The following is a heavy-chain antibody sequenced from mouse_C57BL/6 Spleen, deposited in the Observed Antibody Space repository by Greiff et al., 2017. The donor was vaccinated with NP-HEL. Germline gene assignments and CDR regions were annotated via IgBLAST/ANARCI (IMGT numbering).Heavy chain of an antibody. D-gene: IGHD1-1*01. CDR3: TTYYYGSSYGYAMDY. CDR1: GFNIKDDY. Sequence: VQLQQSGAELVRPGASVKLSCTASGFNIKDDYMHWVKQRPEQGLEWIGWIDTENGDTEYASKFQGKATITADTSSNTAYLQLSSLTSEDTAVYYCTTYYYGSSYGYAMDYWGQGTSVTVSS. J-gene: IGHJ4*01. CDR2: IDTENGDT. V-gene: IGHV14-4*01.